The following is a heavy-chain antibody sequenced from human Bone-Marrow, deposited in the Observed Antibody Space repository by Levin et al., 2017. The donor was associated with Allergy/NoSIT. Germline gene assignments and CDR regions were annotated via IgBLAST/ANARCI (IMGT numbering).Heavy chain of an antibody. Sequence: GESLKISCAASGFTFSSYGMHWVRQAPGKGLEWVAVISYDGSNKYYADSVKGRFTISRDNSKNTLYLQMNSLRAEDTAVYYCAKDISGVFWSGYGYYFDYWGQGTLVTVSS. V-gene: IGHV3-30*18. CDR1: GFTFSSYG. CDR3: AKDISGVFWSGYGYYFDY. CDR2: ISYDGSNK. J-gene: IGHJ4*02. D-gene: IGHD3-3*01.